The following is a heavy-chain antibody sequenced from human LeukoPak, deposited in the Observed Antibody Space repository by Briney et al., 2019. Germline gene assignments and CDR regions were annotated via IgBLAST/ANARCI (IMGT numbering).Heavy chain of an antibody. V-gene: IGHV3-21*01. CDR1: GFTFSSYS. J-gene: IGHJ3*02. D-gene: IGHD3-9*01. Sequence: GGSLRLSCAASGFTFSSYSMNWVRQAPGKGLEWVSSISSSSSYIYYADSVKGRFTISRDNAKNSLYLQMNSLRAEDTAVYYCARDSRRETGYREAFDIWGQGTMVTVSS. CDR2: ISSSSSYI. CDR3: ARDSRRETGYREAFDI.